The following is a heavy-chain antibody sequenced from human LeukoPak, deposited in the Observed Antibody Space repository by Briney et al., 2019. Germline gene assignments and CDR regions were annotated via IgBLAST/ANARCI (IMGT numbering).Heavy chain of an antibody. CDR3: ANWAATIRNFNY. J-gene: IGHJ4*02. V-gene: IGHV1-2*02. D-gene: IGHD5-12*01. CDR1: GYTFTDYY. Sequence: GASVKVSCKASGYTFTDYYIHWVRQAPGQGLEWMGWIDPNSGGTNFAQKFQGRVTMTTDTSITTAYMELTRLRSDDTAVYYCANWAATIRNFNYWGQGTLVTVFS. CDR2: IDPNSGGT.